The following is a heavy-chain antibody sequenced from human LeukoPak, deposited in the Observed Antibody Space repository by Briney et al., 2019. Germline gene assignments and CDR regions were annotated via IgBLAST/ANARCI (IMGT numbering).Heavy chain of an antibody. V-gene: IGHV3-23*01. D-gene: IGHD2-15*01. CDR1: GFTSSSYA. Sequence: GGSLRLSCAASGFTSSSYAMSWVRLAPGKRLEWVSAISGRGATTYYTASAKGRFTTSRDNSKITLYLQMDSLRAEDTAMYYCATAPNSGGSGYDASDVWGQGTMVTVSS. CDR3: ATAPNSGGSGYDASDV. J-gene: IGHJ3*01. CDR2: ISGRGATT.